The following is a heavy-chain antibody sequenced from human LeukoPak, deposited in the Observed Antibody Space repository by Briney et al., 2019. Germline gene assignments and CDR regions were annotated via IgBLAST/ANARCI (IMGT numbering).Heavy chain of an antibody. CDR3: ASGSVFDY. V-gene: IGHV3-23*01. CDR2: ISGSSAST. Sequence: GASLRLSCAASGFTFNKNAMNWVRQAPGKGLEWVSGISGSSASTYYADSVKGRFSISRDNSKNTLFLQMNSLRAEDTAVYYCASGSVFDYWGQGTLVTVSS. J-gene: IGHJ4*02. CDR1: GFTFNKNA.